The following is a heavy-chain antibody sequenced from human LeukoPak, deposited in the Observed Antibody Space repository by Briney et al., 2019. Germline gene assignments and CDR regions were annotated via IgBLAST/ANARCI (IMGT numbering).Heavy chain of an antibody. V-gene: IGHV3-23*01. J-gene: IGHJ3*01. CDR1: GFTLSNNA. D-gene: IGHD4-23*01. Sequence: GGSLRLSCVASGFTLSNNAMAWVRQAPGKGLEWVSALGGSDDRTDYADSVQGRFTISRDNSKNTLYLQMNSLRAEDTAVYYCAKDILRWAFDAWGQGTMVTVS. CDR3: AKDILRWAFDA. CDR2: LGGSDDRT.